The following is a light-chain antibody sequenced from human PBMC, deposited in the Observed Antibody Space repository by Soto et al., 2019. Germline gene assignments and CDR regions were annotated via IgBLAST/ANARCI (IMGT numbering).Light chain of an antibody. CDR2: LGS. CDR3: MQAHLSPWT. J-gene: IGKJ1*01. Sequence: DIVMTQSPLSLPVTPGEPASISCRSSQSLLHSNGYNYLDWYLQKPGQSPQLLIFLGSHRASGVPARFSAGGSGTDFTLAISRVEAEDVGVYYCMQAHLSPWTFGQGTKVEIK. CDR1: QSLLHSNGYNY. V-gene: IGKV2-28*01.